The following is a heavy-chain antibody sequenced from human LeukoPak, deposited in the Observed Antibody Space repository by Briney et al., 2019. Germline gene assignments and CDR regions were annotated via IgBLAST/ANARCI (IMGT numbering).Heavy chain of an antibody. D-gene: IGHD3-10*01. J-gene: IGHJ6*03. CDR1: GRSFSGYY. Sequence: SETLSLTCAVYGRSFSGYYWSWIRQPPGKGLEWIGSIYYTGSTYHNPSLSSRVIISVDTSKNQFSLKLNSVTAADTAVYYCARDGYYGSGSYYAFYYYYYMDVWGKGTTVTVSS. V-gene: IGHV4-34*01. CDR2: IYYTGST. CDR3: ARDGYYGSGSYYAFYYYYYMDV.